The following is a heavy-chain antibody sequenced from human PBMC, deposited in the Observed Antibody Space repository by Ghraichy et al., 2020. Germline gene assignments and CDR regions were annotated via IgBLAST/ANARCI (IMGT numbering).Heavy chain of an antibody. D-gene: IGHD4-17*01. J-gene: IGHJ4*02. CDR2: INHSGST. Sequence: SETLSLTCAVYGGSFSGYYWSWIRQPPGKGLEWIGEINHSGSTNYNPSLKSRVTISVDTSKNQFSLKLSSVTAADTAVYYCARCCDGDYMVDYWGQGTLVTVSS. V-gene: IGHV4-34*01. CDR1: GGSFSGYY. CDR3: ARCCDGDYMVDY.